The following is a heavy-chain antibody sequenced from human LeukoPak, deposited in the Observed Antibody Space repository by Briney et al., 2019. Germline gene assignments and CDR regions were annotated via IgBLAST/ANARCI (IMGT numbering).Heavy chain of an antibody. J-gene: IGHJ4*02. V-gene: IGHV3-23*01. CDR3: ANDRMIVVVITLTV. D-gene: IGHD3-22*01. CDR1: GFTFSSYA. CDR2: ISGSGGST. Sequence: GGSLRLSCAASGFTFSSYAMSWVRQAPGKGLEWVSTISGSGGSTYYADSVKGRFTISRDNSKNTLYLQMNSLRAEDTAVYYCANDRMIVVVITLTVWGQGTLVTVSS.